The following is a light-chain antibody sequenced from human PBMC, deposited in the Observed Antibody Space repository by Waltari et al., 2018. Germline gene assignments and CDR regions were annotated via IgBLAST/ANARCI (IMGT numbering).Light chain of an antibody. J-gene: IGKJ1*01. CDR2: KAS. CDR1: QSFSSW. Sequence: DIQMTQSPSTLSASVGDRVTITCRASQSFSSWLAWYQQKPGKAPKLRIYKASSLESGVPSRFSGSESGTEFTLTISSLQPDDFATYYCQQYNSYPRTFGQGTKVEIK. CDR3: QQYNSYPRT. V-gene: IGKV1-5*03.